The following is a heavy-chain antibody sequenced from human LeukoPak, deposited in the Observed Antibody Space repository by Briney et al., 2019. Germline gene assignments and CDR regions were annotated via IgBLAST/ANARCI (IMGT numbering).Heavy chain of an antibody. D-gene: IGHD3-16*01. V-gene: IGHV3-53*01. CDR3: ARVGDFSWGDYYGMDV. J-gene: IGHJ6*02. CDR2: IYSGGST. CDR1: GFTVSSNY. Sequence: PGGSLRLSRAASGFTVSSNYMSWVRQAPGKGLEWVSVIYSGGSTYYADSVKGRFTISRDNSKNTLYLQMNSLRAEDTAVYYCARVGDFSWGDYYGMDVWGQGTTVTVSS.